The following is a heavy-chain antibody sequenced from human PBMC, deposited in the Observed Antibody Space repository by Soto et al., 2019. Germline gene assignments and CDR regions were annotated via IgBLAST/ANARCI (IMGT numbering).Heavy chain of an antibody. CDR3: ARVGPLYGSGSYYYFDY. V-gene: IGHV1-18*04. J-gene: IGHJ4*02. CDR1: GYTFTSYG. Sequence: QVQVMQSGAEVKKPGASVKVSCKASGYTFTSYGISWVRQAPGQGLEWMGWISAYNGNTDYAQKVQGRVTMTTDTSTSTAYMEVRSLRSDDTAVYYCARVGPLYGSGSYYYFDYWGQGTLVTVSS. D-gene: IGHD3-10*01. CDR2: ISAYNGNT.